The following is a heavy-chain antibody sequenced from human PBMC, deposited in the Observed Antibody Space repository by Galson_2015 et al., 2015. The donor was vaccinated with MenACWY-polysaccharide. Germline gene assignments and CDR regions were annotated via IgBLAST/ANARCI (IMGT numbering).Heavy chain of an antibody. CDR2: IRYDGSKK. CDR3: AKGVAYSFEY. V-gene: IGHV3-30*02. Sequence: SLRLSCAASGFTFGNYAMHWVRQAPGKGLEWVSFIRYDGSKKYYADSVKGRFTISRDNSKNTLYLQMNSLRPEDTAVYYCAKGVAYSFEYWGQGALVTVSS. CDR1: GFTFGNYA. J-gene: IGHJ4*02. D-gene: IGHD1-26*01.